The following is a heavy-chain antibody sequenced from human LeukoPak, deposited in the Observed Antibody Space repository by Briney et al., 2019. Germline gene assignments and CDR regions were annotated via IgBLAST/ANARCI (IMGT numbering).Heavy chain of an antibody. J-gene: IGHJ4*02. Sequence: KSSETLSLTCAVYGGSFSGYYWSWIRQPPGKGLEWIGEINHSGSTNYNPSLKSRVTISVDTSKNQFSLKLSSVTAADTAVYYCARDREYSSSWAKFDYWGQGTLVTVSS. CDR2: INHSGST. CDR1: GGSFSGYY. D-gene: IGHD6-13*01. V-gene: IGHV4-34*01. CDR3: ARDREYSSSWAKFDY.